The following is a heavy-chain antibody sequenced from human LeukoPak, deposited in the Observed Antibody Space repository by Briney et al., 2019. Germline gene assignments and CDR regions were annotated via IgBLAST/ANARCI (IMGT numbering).Heavy chain of an antibody. Sequence: SETLSLTCTVSGGSINSYYWSWIRQPPGKGLEWIGYIYYSGSPNYNPSLKSRVTISVDTSKNQFSLILTSVTAADTAVYYCARVYYSNSYDYWYFDLWGRGTLVTVSS. V-gene: IGHV4-59*01. CDR1: GGSINSYY. CDR2: IYYSGSP. D-gene: IGHD6-13*01. J-gene: IGHJ2*01. CDR3: ARVYYSNSYDYWYFDL.